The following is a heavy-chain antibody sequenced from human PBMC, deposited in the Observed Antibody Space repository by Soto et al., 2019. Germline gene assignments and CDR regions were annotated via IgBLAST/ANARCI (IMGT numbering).Heavy chain of an antibody. CDR3: ARAGRDGYNHDY. J-gene: IGHJ4*02. V-gene: IGHV4-38-2*01. CDR2: IYHSGST. D-gene: IGHD5-12*01. Sequence: SETLSLTCAVSGYSISSGYYWGWIRQPPGKGLQWIGSIYHSGSTYYNPSLKSRVTISVDTSKNQFSLKLSSVTAADTAVYYCARAGRDGYNHDYWGQGTLVTVSS. CDR1: GYSISSGYY.